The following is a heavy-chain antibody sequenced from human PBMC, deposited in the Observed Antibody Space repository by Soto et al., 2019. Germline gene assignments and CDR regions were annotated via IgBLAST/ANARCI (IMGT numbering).Heavy chain of an antibody. J-gene: IGHJ4*02. CDR3: ARGGGFDS. D-gene: IGHD3-16*01. Sequence: QLQESGPGLVKPSQTLSLTCTVSGDSISSGDNYWSWIRQPPGKGLEWIGYIYHSGRSYYKPSLKSRVTMSVDTYKNQFSLTLTSVTAADTAVYYCARGGGFDSWGRGTLVTVSS. CDR2: IYHSGRS. CDR1: GDSISSGDNY. V-gene: IGHV4-30-4*01.